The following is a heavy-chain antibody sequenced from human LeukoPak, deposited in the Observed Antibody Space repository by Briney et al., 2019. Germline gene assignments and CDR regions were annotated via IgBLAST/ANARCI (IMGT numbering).Heavy chain of an antibody. CDR1: GGSISSYY. CDR3: ARDRRAYYVWGSHYGMDV. J-gene: IGHJ6*02. Sequence: SETLSLTCTVSGGSISSYYWSWIRQPPGKGLEWIGYIYYSGSTNYNPSLKSRVTISVDTSKNQFSLKLSSVTAADTAVYYCARDRRAYYVWGSHYGMDVWGQGTTVTVSS. D-gene: IGHD3-16*01. V-gene: IGHV4-59*01. CDR2: IYYSGST.